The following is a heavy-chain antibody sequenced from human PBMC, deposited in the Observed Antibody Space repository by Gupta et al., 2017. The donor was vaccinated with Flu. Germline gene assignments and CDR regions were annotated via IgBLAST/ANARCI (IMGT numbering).Heavy chain of an antibody. CDR2: IWHDGTNK. V-gene: IGHV3-33*01. CDR1: GFTCSNYG. CDR3: ARGYVLAGTNTGSPVDY. D-gene: IGHD6-19*01. Sequence: QVQLVESGGGVVQPGRSLRISCAGSGFTCSNYGMLWVRQAPGKGLEWVAVIWHDGTNKYYADSVKGRFTISRDNSKDTLYLQMNSLRAEDTAVYYCARGYVLAGTNTGSPVDYWGQGTLVTVSP. J-gene: IGHJ4*02.